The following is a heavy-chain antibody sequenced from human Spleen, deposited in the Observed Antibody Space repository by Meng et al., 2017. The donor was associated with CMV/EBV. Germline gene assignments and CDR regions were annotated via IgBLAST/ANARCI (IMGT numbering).Heavy chain of an antibody. Sequence: SGYPFISYGITGVRQAPGQGLEWMGWISPYNANTNYVLMFQARVTMTTDTSTSTTYMELRSLRSDDTAVYYCARVPSTSTTGTTPIDYWGQGTLVTVSS. V-gene: IGHV1-18*01. CDR3: ARVPSTSTTGTTPIDY. CDR2: ISPYNANT. D-gene: IGHD1-1*01. J-gene: IGHJ4*02. CDR1: GYPFISYG.